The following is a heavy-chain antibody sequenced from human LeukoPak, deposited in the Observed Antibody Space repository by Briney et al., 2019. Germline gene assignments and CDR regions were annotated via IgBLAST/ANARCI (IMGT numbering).Heavy chain of an antibody. Sequence: PSQTPSLTCTVSGGSISSSSYYWGWIRHPPRKGLGWVGCTYYSGSTSYNPSPKSRVPISVDTSKNQFSLKLSSVTAADPAVYYCARGDCSGGSCYLFDYWGQGALVTVSS. CDR2: TYYSGST. V-gene: IGHV4-39*01. CDR1: GGSISSSSYY. CDR3: ARGDCSGGSCYLFDY. J-gene: IGHJ4*02. D-gene: IGHD2-15*01.